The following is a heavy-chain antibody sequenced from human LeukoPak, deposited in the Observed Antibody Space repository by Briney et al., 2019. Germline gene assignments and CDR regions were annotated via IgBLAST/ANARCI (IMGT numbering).Heavy chain of an antibody. D-gene: IGHD3-16*01. V-gene: IGHV3-74*01. CDR2: ITSDGSST. CDR3: ARDYAVGESFDI. J-gene: IGHJ3*02. Sequence: PGGSLRLSCAASGFTFSSYWMHWVRQAPGEGLVWVARITSDGSSTSHADSVKGRFTISRDNAKNTLYLQMNSLRAEDTAVYYCARDYAVGESFDIWGQETLVTVSS. CDR1: GFTFSSYW.